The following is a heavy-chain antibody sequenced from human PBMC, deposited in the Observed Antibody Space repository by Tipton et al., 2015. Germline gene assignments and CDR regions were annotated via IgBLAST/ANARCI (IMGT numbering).Heavy chain of an antibody. D-gene: IGHD3-22*01. Sequence: SLRLSCATSGFIIDHHAMHWVRQGPGKGLEWVSGLGWIDDSAAYADSVKGRFTISRDNAKNSLYLQMNTLRAEDTAVYYCARKRYYFDSSDYYCSYYFDYWCQGTLVTVSS. CDR1: GFIIDHHA. J-gene: IGHJ4*02. V-gene: IGHV3-9*01. CDR2: LGWIDDSA. CDR3: ARKRYYFDSSDYYCSYYFDY.